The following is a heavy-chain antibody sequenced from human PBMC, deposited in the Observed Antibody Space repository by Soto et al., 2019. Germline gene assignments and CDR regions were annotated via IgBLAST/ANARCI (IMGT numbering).Heavy chain of an antibody. D-gene: IGHD3-16*01. J-gene: IGHJ5*02. CDR1: GYTFTSYG. V-gene: IGHV1-18*01. CDR2: ISPYNGNT. CDR3: AREWDYYASRTYSNWFDP. Sequence: QVQLVQSGAEVKKPGASVKVSCKASGYTFTSYGMTWVRQAPGQGLEWMGWISPYNGNTDYAQKLQGRVTMTTDTSESTAYMELRSRRYDDTAVYYCAREWDYYASRTYSNWFDPWGQGTLVTVSS.